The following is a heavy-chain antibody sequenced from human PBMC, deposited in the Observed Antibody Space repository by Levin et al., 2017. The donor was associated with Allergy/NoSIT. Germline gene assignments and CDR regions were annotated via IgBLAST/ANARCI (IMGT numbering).Heavy chain of an antibody. J-gene: IGHJ3*02. CDR1: GDSVSSDSAA. D-gene: IGHD2/OR15-2a*01. CDR3: AREESTLDAQSTYALDM. CDR2: IYYRSKWWH. Sequence: SQTLSLTCAISGDSVSSDSAAWNWIRQSPSRGLEWLGRIYYRSKWWHDYAVSVKSRITINPDTSKNQFSLPLNSVTPEDTAFYYCAREESTLDAQSTYALDMWGQGTMVTVSS. V-gene: IGHV6-1*01.